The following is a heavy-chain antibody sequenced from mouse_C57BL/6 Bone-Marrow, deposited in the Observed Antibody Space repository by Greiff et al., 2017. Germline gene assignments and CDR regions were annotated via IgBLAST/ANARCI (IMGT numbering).Heavy chain of an antibody. CDR2: INPNNGGT. D-gene: IGHD2-3*01. CDR3: ESEDGWSYFDY. CDR1: GYTFTDYY. J-gene: IGHJ2*01. Sequence: EVQLQQSGPELVKPGASVKISCKASGYTFTDYYMNWVKQSPGKSLEWIGDINPNNGGTSYNQKFKGKATLTVDKSSSTAYMELRSLTSEDSAVYYCESEDGWSYFDYWGQGTTLTVSS. V-gene: IGHV1-26*01.